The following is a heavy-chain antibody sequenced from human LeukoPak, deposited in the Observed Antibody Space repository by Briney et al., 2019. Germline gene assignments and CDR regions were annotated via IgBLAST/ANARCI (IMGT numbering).Heavy chain of an antibody. CDR2: IYSGGSA. Sequence: GGSLRLSCAASGFTVSSNYMSWVRLAPGKGLEWVSVIYSGGSAYYADSVKGRFTISRDNSKNTLYLQMNSLRAEDTAVYYCARAGRIAVAGYYYYGMDVWGKGTTVTVSS. J-gene: IGHJ6*04. D-gene: IGHD6-19*01. CDR1: GFTVSSNY. V-gene: IGHV3-53*01. CDR3: ARAGRIAVAGYYYYGMDV.